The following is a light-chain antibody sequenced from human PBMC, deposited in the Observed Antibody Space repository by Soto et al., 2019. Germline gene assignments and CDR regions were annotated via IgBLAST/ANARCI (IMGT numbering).Light chain of an antibody. Sequence: QSVLTQPRSVSGSPGQSVTISCTGTSSDVGGYNYVSWYQQHPGKAPKLMIFDVSRRPSGVPDRFSGSKSGNTASLTISGLQADDEADYYCCSYAGTYTWVFGGGTKLTVL. V-gene: IGLV2-11*01. J-gene: IGLJ3*02. CDR2: DVS. CDR1: SSDVGGYNY. CDR3: CSYAGTYTWV.